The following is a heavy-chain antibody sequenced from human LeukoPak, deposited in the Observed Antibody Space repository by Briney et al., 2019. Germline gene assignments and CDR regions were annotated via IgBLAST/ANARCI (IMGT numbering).Heavy chain of an antibody. D-gene: IGHD1-1*01. CDR2: IHPSGTT. Sequence: SETLSLTCDVSGFSISLGYYWVWIRQPAGLGLEWIGSIHPSGTTFYNSSLNSRITMTIDAPKNQFSLRLSLVTAVDTAVYFCATERERRITDWGQGTLVTVSS. CDR3: ATERERRITD. J-gene: IGHJ4*02. CDR1: GFSISLGYY. V-gene: IGHV4-38-2*02.